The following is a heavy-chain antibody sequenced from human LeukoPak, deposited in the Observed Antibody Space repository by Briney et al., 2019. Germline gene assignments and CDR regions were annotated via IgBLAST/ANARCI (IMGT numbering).Heavy chain of an antibody. CDR3: ARSGGIFPYYYMDV. D-gene: IGHD2-15*01. CDR2: IYYSGST. V-gene: IGHV4-59*01. Sequence: SETLSLTCTVSGGSISSYYWSWIRQPPGKGLEWIGYIYYSGSTNYNPSLKSRVTISVDTSKNQFSLKLSSVTAADTAVYYCARSGGIFPYYYMDVWGKGTTVTISS. J-gene: IGHJ6*03. CDR1: GGSISSYY.